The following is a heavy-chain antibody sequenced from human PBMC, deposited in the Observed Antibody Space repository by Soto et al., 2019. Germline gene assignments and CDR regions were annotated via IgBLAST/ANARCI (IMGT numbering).Heavy chain of an antibody. CDR2: INPRSRGT. CDR3: ARQLAYCGGDCYTEPIDY. J-gene: IGHJ4*02. CDR1: GYTFTNYY. Sequence: GASVKVSCKTSGYTFTNYYLHWVRQAPGQGLEWMGWINPRSRGTNYAQKFQGRVTMTSDTSISTAYMALTSLTSDDTAIYYCARQLAYCGGDCYTEPIDYWGQGTLVTVS. V-gene: IGHV1-2*02. D-gene: IGHD2-21*02.